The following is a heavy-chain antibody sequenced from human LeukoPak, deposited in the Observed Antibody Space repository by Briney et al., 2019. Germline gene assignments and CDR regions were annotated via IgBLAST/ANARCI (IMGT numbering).Heavy chain of an antibody. V-gene: IGHV4-4*07. CDR2: VHSSWTI. CDR3: AREADWFDP. CDR1: GGSTTSYY. Sequence: KTSETLSLTCTVSGGSTTSYYWSWVRQPAGKGLEWIGHVHSSWTIKYNSSLESRVTMSIDTSRNQFSLKLRSVTAADTAVYYCAREADWFDPWGQGALVTVSS. D-gene: IGHD2-15*01. J-gene: IGHJ5*02.